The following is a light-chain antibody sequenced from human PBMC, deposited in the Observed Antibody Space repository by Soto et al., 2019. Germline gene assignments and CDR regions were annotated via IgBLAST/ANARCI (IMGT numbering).Light chain of an antibody. CDR3: QQYNNWPPLT. J-gene: IGKJ1*01. CDR1: QSVSSN. V-gene: IGKV3-15*01. Sequence: EIVMTQSPATLSVSPGERATLSCRASQSVSSNLAWYQQKPGQAPRLLIYGASTRATGIPARCSGSGSGTEFTLTISSLQSEDFAVYSCQQYNNWPPLTFGQGTNVEIK. CDR2: GAS.